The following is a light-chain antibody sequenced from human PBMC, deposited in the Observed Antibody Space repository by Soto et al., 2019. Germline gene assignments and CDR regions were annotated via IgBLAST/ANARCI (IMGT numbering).Light chain of an antibody. Sequence: DIQVTQSPPSLSASVGDRVTVTCQASQASNTFLNWFQQRPGEAPKLLIYATSNLEPGVPSRFSGRQSGTDFILSISSLQPEDVGTYYCQQSDNLPDFTFGPGTKVNI. J-gene: IGKJ3*01. CDR2: ATS. V-gene: IGKV1-33*01. CDR1: QASNTF. CDR3: QQSDNLPDFT.